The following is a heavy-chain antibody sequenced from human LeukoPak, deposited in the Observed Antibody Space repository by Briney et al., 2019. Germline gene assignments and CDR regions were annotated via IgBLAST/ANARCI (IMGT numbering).Heavy chain of an antibody. CDR1: GFTFSSYS. V-gene: IGHV3-21*01. CDR2: ISSSSSYI. CDR3: AIETRALAYCGGDCDY. J-gene: IGHJ4*02. Sequence: GGSLRLSCAASGFTFSSYSMNWVRQAPGKGLEWVSSISSSSSYIYYADSVKGRFTISRDNAKNSLYLQMNSLRAEDTAVYYCAIETRALAYCGGDCDYWGQGTLVTVSS. D-gene: IGHD2-21*02.